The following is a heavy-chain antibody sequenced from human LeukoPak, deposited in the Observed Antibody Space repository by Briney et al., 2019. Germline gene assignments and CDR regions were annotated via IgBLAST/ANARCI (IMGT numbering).Heavy chain of an antibody. CDR1: GFTFSSYG. D-gene: IGHD3-16*02. Sequence: GGSLRLSCAASGFTFSSYGINWVRQTPGKGLEWVSYISSSSSAINYADSVRGRFTISRDNAKNTLYLQMNSLRAEDTAVYYCALNGREVPSGAFDIWGQGTMVTVSS. J-gene: IGHJ3*02. V-gene: IGHV3-48*01. CDR3: ALNGREVPSGAFDI. CDR2: ISSSSSAI.